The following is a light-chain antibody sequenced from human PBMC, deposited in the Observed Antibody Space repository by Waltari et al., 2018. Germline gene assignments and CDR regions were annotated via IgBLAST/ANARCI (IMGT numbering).Light chain of an antibody. CDR2: DAS. V-gene: IGKV3-11*01. J-gene: IGKJ2*01. CDR3: QQRYNWPHT. CDR1: QSVDIN. Sequence: EIVLTQSPATVSLSPGERATLSCRASQSVDINLAWYQHKPGQAPRRLIYDASNRATGISARFSGSGSGTEFTLTISSLEPEDFALYYCQQRYNWPHTLGRGTKLEIK.